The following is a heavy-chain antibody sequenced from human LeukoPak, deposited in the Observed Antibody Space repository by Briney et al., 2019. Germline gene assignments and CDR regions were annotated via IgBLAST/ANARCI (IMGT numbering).Heavy chain of an antibody. V-gene: IGHV1-69*04. J-gene: IGHJ6*02. Sequence: EASVKVSCKASGGTFSSYAISWVRQAPGQGLEWMGRIIPILGIANYAQKFQGRVTITADKSTSTAYMELSSLRSEDTAVYYCARVIDSWGDYGMDVWGQGTTVTVSS. CDR1: GGTFSSYA. CDR2: IIPILGIA. CDR3: ARVIDSWGDYGMDV. D-gene: IGHD3-16*02.